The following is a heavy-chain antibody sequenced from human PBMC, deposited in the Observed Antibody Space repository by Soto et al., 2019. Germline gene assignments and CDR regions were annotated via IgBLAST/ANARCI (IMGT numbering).Heavy chain of an antibody. V-gene: IGHV4-34*01. J-gene: IGHJ4*02. Sequence: SDTLSLTCTVYGGSFNGDYWSWIRQPPGKGLEWIGEINHSGSTNYNPSLKSRVTISVGTSKNQFSLKLSSVTAADTAVYYCARRYVAGFDYWGQGTLVTVSS. CDR2: INHSGST. CDR1: GGSFNGDY. D-gene: IGHD5-12*01. CDR3: ARRYVAGFDY.